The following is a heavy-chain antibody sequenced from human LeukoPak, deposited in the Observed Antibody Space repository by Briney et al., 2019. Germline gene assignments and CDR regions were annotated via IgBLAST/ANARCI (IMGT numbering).Heavy chain of an antibody. CDR3: GRGGYWLDP. CDR2: INTDGSST. J-gene: IGHJ5*02. Sequence: AGGSLRLSCTASGFTFSSYWMHWVRQVPGKGLVWVSRINTDGSSTSYADSVKGRFTISRDNAKNTLYLQMNTLRAEDTALYYCGRGGYWLDPWGQGTLVTVSS. V-gene: IGHV3-74*01. CDR1: GFTFSSYW.